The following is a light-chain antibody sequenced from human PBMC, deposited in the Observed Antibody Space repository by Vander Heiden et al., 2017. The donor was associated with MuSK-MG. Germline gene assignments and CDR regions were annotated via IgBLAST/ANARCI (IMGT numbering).Light chain of an antibody. V-gene: IGKV1-5*03. CDR1: QSISSW. J-gene: IGKJ2*01. Sequence: DIQMTQSPSTLSASIGDRVTITCRASQSISSWLAWYQQKPGKAPKLLMYKASSLESGVPSRFSGSGSGTEFTLTISSLQPDDFATYYCQQYNSPFYNFGQGTKMEIK. CDR2: KAS. CDR3: QQYNSPFYN.